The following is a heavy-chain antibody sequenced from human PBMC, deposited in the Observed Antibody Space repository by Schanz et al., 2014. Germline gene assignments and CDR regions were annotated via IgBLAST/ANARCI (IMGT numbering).Heavy chain of an antibody. D-gene: IGHD6-13*01. V-gene: IGHV4-34*01. CDR1: SGSFSGYY. J-gene: IGHJ4*02. CDR2: INHSGST. Sequence: QVQLQQWGAGLLKPSETLSLSCAVYSGSFSGYYWSWIRQPPGKGLEWIGEINHSGSTNYNPSLKSRVTISVDTSKNQSSLKRSSVPAADTAVYYCARGPDSTSADVTRGRRRYYFDYWGQGTLVTVSS. CDR3: ARGPDSTSADVTRGRRRYYFDY.